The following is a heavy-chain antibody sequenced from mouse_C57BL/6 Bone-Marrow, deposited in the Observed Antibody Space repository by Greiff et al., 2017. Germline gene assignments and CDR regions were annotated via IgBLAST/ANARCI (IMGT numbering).Heavy chain of an antibody. Sequence: QVQLQQSGAELVRPGTSVKMSCKASGYTFTNYWIGWAKQRPGHGLEWIGDIYPGGGHTNYNEKFKGKATLTADKASSTAYMQFSSLTSEDSASYCCAREGEIYEGYPLFAYWGQGTLVTVSA. V-gene: IGHV1-63*01. CDR1: GYTFTNYW. CDR2: IYPGGGHT. J-gene: IGHJ3*01. D-gene: IGHD2-3*01. CDR3: AREGEIYEGYPLFAY.